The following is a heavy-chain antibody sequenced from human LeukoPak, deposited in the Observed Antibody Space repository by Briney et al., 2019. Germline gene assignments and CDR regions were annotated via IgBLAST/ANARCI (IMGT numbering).Heavy chain of an antibody. CDR3: ARVEYSSGWLDY. V-gene: IGHV3-20*04. Sequence: PGGSLRLSCAASGFNIDDYGMSWVRQAPGKGLEWFSGINWNGGSTGYADSVKGRFTISRDNAKNSLYLQMNSLRAEDTALYYCARVEYSSGWLDYWGQGTLVTVSS. CDR2: INWNGGST. CDR1: GFNIDDYG. D-gene: IGHD6-19*01. J-gene: IGHJ4*02.